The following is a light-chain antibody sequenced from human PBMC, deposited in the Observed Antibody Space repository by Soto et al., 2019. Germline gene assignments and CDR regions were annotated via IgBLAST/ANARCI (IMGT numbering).Light chain of an antibody. CDR1: QSVSSSY. V-gene: IGKV3-20*01. Sequence: EIVLMQSPGTLSLSPGERATLSCRASQSVSSSYLAWYQQKPGQAPRLLIYGASSRATGIPDRFSGSGSGTDFTLTISRLEPEDFAVYYWQQYGNSPLTFGQGTKVEIK. CDR3: QQYGNSPLT. CDR2: GAS. J-gene: IGKJ1*01.